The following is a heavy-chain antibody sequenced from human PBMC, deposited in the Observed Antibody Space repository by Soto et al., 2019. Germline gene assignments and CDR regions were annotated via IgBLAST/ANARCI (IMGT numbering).Heavy chain of an antibody. CDR3: ARDREYCSGDNCYETGSAY. Sequence: EVQVVESGGGLVQPGTSLRLSCAASGFSFSSYSMNWVRQAPGKGLEWVSYISRSSKTMNYADSVKGRFTISRDNAKNSLYLQMNSLRADDTAVYYCARDREYCSGDNCYETGSAYWGRGTLVTVSS. CDR1: GFSFSSYS. CDR2: ISRSSKTM. V-gene: IGHV3-48*01. J-gene: IGHJ4*02. D-gene: IGHD2-15*01.